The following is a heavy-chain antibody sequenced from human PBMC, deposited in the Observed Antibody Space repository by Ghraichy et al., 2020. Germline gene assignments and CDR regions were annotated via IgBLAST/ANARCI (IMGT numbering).Heavy chain of an antibody. CDR2: IRYDGSNK. D-gene: IGHD3-22*01. CDR1: GFTFSSYG. J-gene: IGHJ4*02. CDR3: AKNYYDSSGQAKPDY. V-gene: IGHV3-30*02. Sequence: GGSLRLSCAASGFTFSSYGMHWVRQAPGKGLEWVAFIRYDGSNKYYADSVKGRFTISRDNSKNTLYLQMNSLRAEDTAVYYCAKNYYDSSGQAKPDYWGQGTLVTVSS.